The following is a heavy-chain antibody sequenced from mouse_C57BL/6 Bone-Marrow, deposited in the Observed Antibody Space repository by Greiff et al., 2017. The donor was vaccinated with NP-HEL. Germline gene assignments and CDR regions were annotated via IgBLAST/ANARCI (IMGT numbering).Heavy chain of an antibody. CDR3: ARGDYYYGSSLYYFDY. CDR2: IYPRSGNT. CDR1: GYTFTSYG. D-gene: IGHD1-1*01. J-gene: IGHJ2*01. V-gene: IGHV1-81*01. Sequence: QVQLQQSGAELARPGASVKLSCKASGYTFTSYGISWVKQRTGQGLEWIGEIYPRSGNTYYNETFKGKATLTADKSSSTAYMELRSLTSEDSAVYFCARGDYYYGSSLYYFDYWGQGTTLTVSS.